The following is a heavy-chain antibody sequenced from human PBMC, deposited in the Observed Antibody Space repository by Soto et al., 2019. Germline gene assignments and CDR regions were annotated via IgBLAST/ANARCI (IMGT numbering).Heavy chain of an antibody. Sequence: GGSLRLSCAASGFTFSSYAMHWVRQAPGKGLEWVAVISYDGSNKYYADSVKGRFTISRDNSKNTLYLQMNSLRAEDTAAYYYARDQGSSTSIYYYYGMDVWGQGTTVTVSS. CDR1: GFTFSSYA. J-gene: IGHJ6*02. CDR2: ISYDGSNK. D-gene: IGHD2-2*01. CDR3: ARDQGSSTSIYYYYGMDV. V-gene: IGHV3-30-3*01.